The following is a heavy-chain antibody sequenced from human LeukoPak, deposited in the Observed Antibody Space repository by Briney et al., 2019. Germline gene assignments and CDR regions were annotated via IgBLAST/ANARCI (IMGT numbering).Heavy chain of an antibody. V-gene: IGHV4-34*01. J-gene: IGHJ4*02. CDR3: ARVYCTNGVCSEDDY. CDR1: GGSFSGYY. CDR2: IDHSGST. Sequence: SETLSLTCAVYGGSFSGYYWSWIRQPQGKGLECIGEIDHSGSTNYNPSLKSRVTISVDTSKNQFSLKLSSVTAADTAVYYCARVYCTNGVCSEDDYWGQGTLVTVSS. D-gene: IGHD2-8*01.